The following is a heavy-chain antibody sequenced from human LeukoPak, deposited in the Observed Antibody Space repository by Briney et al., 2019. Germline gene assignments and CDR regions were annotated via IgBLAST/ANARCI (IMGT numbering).Heavy chain of an antibody. CDR3: AREVRGVIIIG. V-gene: IGHV4-30-4*08. D-gene: IGHD3-10*01. Sequence: SETLSLTCTVSGGSISSGDYYWSWIRQPPGKVLEWIGYIYYSGSTYYNPSLKSRVTISVDTSKNQFSLKLSSVTAADTAVYYCAREVRGVIIIGWGQGTLVTVSS. CDR1: GGSISSGDYY. J-gene: IGHJ4*02. CDR2: IYYSGST.